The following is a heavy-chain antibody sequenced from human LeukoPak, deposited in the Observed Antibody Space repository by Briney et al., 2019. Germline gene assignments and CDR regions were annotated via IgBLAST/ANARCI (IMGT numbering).Heavy chain of an antibody. D-gene: IGHD4-17*01. CDR1: GGSISSGGYY. J-gene: IGHJ4*02. CDR2: IYYSGST. CDR3: ARVSGDYFYYFDY. Sequence: PSETLSLTCTVSGGSISSGGYYWSWIRQHPGKGLEWIGYIYYSGSTYYNPSLKSRFTISVDTSKNQFSLKLSSVTAADTAVYYCARVSGDYFYYFDYWGQGTLVTVSS. V-gene: IGHV4-31*03.